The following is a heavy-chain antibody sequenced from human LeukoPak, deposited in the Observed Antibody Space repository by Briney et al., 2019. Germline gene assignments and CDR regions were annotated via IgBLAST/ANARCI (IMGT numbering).Heavy chain of an antibody. CDR1: GGTFSSYA. CDR3: ARGGGRRFGRGNWFDP. D-gene: IGHD3-10*01. V-gene: IGHV1-69*06. CDR2: IIPIFGTA. J-gene: IGHJ5*02. Sequence: ASVKVSCKASGGTFSSYAISWVRQAPGQGLEWMGGIIPIFGTANYAQKFQGRVTITADKSTSTAYMELSSLRSEDTAVYYCARGGGRRFGRGNWFDPWGQGTLVTVSS.